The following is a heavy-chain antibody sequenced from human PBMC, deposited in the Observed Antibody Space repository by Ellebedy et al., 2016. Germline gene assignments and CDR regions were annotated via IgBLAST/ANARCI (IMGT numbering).Heavy chain of an antibody. CDR1: GFAFSTYW. V-gene: IGHV3-7*01. CDR3: ARGSRYCKSASCYSLDY. CDR2: IKQDGSEK. Sequence: GGSLRLXCAASGFAFSTYWMSWVRQAPGKGLEWLANIKQDGSEKYYVDSVKGRFTISRDNAKKSLYLQMNSLRAEDTAVYYCARGSRYCKSASCYSLDYWGQGTLVTVSS. J-gene: IGHJ4*02. D-gene: IGHD2-2*02.